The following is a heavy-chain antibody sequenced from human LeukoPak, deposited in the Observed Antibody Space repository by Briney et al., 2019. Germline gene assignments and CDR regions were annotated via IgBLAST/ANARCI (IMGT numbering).Heavy chain of an antibody. D-gene: IGHD1-7*01. CDR3: ARAELPSLFDY. CDR2: IYYSGST. Sequence: KPSETLSLTCTVSGGSISSYYWSWIRQPPGKGLEWIGYIYYSGSTNYNPSLKSRVTISVDTSKNQFSLKLSSVTAADAAVYYCARAELPSLFDYWGQGTLVTVSS. V-gene: IGHV4-59*01. J-gene: IGHJ4*02. CDR1: GGSISSYY.